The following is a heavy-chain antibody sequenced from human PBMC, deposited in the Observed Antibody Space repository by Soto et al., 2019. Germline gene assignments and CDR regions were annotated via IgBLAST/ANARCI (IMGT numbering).Heavy chain of an antibody. J-gene: IGHJ4*02. V-gene: IGHV1-3*01. CDR2: INAGNGNT. Sequence: ASVKVSCKASGYTFTSYAMHWLRQAPGQRLEWMGWINAGNGNTKYSQKFQGRVAITRDTSASTAYMELSSLRSEDTAVYYCARGTVVVAAAFDYWGQGTLVTVSS. D-gene: IGHD2-15*01. CDR1: GYTFTSYA. CDR3: ARGTVVVAAAFDY.